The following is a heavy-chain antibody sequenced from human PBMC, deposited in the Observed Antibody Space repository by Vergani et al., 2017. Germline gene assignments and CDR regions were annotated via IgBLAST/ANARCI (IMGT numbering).Heavy chain of an antibody. Sequence: EVQLLESGGDLVKPGGSLRLSCAASGFTFNHYAMNWVRQAPGKGMEWVSVISGSVGSTYYAGSVKGRFTISRDSPKNTLYLQMNSLSAGDTAVYYCAKSNPRNSGYDYLYYYHAMDVWGQGTTVTVSS. CDR3: AKSNPRNSGYDYLYYYHAMDV. V-gene: IGHV3-23*01. J-gene: IGHJ6*02. D-gene: IGHD5-12*01. CDR2: ISGSVGST. CDR1: GFTFNHYA.